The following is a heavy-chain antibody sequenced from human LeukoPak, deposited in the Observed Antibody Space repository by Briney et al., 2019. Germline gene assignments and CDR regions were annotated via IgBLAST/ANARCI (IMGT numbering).Heavy chain of an antibody. V-gene: IGHV3-30*18. Sequence: GGSLRLSCAVSGFTFSSYGMHWVRQAPGKGLEWVAVISYDGSNKYYADSVKGRFTISRDNSKNTLYLQMNSLRAEDTAVYYCAKDSEVWFGAYYFDYWGQGTLVTVSS. CDR3: AKDSEVWFGAYYFDY. CDR1: GFTFSSYG. D-gene: IGHD3-10*01. J-gene: IGHJ4*02. CDR2: ISYDGSNK.